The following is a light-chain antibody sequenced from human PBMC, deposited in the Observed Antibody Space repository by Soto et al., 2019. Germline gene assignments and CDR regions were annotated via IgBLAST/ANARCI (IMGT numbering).Light chain of an antibody. V-gene: IGLV1-40*01. J-gene: IGLJ3*02. CDR3: QSYDSCLSGWV. Sequence: QSVLTQPPSVSGAPGQRVTSSCTGSSSNIGAGYDVHWYQQLPGTSPKLLIYGNSNRPSGVPDRFSGSKSGTSASLAITGLQAEDEADYYCQSYDSCLSGWVFGGGTKLTVL. CDR1: SSNIGAGYD. CDR2: GNS.